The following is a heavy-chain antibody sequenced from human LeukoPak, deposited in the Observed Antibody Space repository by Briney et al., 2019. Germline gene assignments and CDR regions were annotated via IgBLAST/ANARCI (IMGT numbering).Heavy chain of an antibody. V-gene: IGHV3-30-3*01. D-gene: IGHD2-15*01. Sequence: PGRSLRLSCAASGFTFSSYSIHWVRQAPGKGLEWVAFISSDGSNKYYADSVKGRFTISRDNSKNTLYLQMNSLRAEDTAVYYCARSDTRIQKDFDYWGQGTLVTVYS. J-gene: IGHJ4*02. CDR3: ARSDTRIQKDFDY. CDR2: ISSDGSNK. CDR1: GFTFSSYS.